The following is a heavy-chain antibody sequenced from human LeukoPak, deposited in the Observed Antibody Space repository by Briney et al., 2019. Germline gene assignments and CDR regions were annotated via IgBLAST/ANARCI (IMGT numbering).Heavy chain of an antibody. V-gene: IGHV4-39*07. CDR3: ARGRGEGRGISMVRGVRAPSYNWFDP. CDR2: IYFSGST. CDR1: GASLSSSTYY. D-gene: IGHD3-10*01. J-gene: IGHJ5*02. Sequence: SETLSLTCTVSGASLSSSTYYWGWVRQPPGKGLEWIGSIYFSGSTYYNPSLKSRVTISVDTSKNQFSLKLSSVTAAGTAVYYCARGRGEGRGISMVRGVRAPSYNWFDPWGHGTLVIVSS.